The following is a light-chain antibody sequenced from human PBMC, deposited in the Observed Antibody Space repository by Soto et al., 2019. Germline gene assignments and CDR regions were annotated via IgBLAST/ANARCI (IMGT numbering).Light chain of an antibody. Sequence: QSVLTQPASVSGSPGQSIAISCTGTSSDVGGYNYVSWYQQHPGKAPKLMIYDVTNRPSGVSARFSGSKSGHTASLTISGFQAEDDADYYCCSYAGTYTFYVFGTGTKVTGL. V-gene: IGLV2-14*01. CDR3: CSYAGTYTFYV. CDR2: DVT. CDR1: SSDVGGYNY. J-gene: IGLJ1*01.